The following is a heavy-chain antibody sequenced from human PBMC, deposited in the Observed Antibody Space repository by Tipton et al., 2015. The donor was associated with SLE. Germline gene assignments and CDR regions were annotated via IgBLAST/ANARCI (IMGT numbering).Heavy chain of an antibody. Sequence: GSLRLSCAASGFTFSSFWMHWVRQAPGKELVWVSRINSDGSSTNYADSVKGRVTISRYNAKNTLFLKMNSLRDEDTAVNYCGRGGRLRSGASSSHDYWAKGSLVTVSA. J-gene: IGHJ4*02. D-gene: IGHD3-3*01. CDR1: GFTFSSFW. CDR3: GRGGRLRSGASSSHDY. CDR2: INSDGSST. V-gene: IGHV3-74*01.